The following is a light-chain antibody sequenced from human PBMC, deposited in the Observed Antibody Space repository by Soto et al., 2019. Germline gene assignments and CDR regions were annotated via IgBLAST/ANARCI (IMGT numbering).Light chain of an antibody. V-gene: IGLV1-51*01. CDR1: SSNIGGHS. J-gene: IGLJ1*01. CDR3: GSWDSSLSAYV. CDR2: DVD. Sequence: QSVLTQPPSVSAAPGQRVTISCSGSSSNIGGHSVSWYQQLPGTAPKLLIYDVDRRPSGIPDRFSGSKSCTSATLGINGFQTGDEADHYCGSWDSSLSAYVFGTGTKVTVL.